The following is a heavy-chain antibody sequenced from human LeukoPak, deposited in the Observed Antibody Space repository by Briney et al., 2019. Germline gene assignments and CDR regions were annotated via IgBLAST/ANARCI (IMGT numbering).Heavy chain of an antibody. D-gene: IGHD3-22*01. J-gene: IGHJ3*02. V-gene: IGHV3-9*01. CDR3: AKVLLRVVVIDAFDI. CDR1: GFTFDDYA. Sequence: GGSLRLSCAASGFTFDDYAMHWVRQTPGKGLEWVSHISWNSATIEYADSVKGRFTISRDNSKNTLYLQMNSLRAEDTAVYYCAKVLLRVVVIDAFDIWGQGTMVTVSS. CDR2: ISWNSATI.